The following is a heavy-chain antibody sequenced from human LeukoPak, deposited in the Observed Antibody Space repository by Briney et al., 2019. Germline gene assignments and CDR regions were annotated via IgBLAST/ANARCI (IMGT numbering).Heavy chain of an antibody. V-gene: IGHV4-4*02. CDR3: ARDLSGSYADP. D-gene: IGHD1-26*01. Sequence: SGTQSLTCAVSGGSISSSNWWSWVRQPPGTGLECIGEIYHSGCTHYNPSLKSRVPLSVDKSKNQFSLNLSSVTAADSSVLFCARDLSGSYADPWGQGTLVTVSS. CDR1: GGSISSSNW. J-gene: IGHJ5*02. CDR2: IYHSGCT.